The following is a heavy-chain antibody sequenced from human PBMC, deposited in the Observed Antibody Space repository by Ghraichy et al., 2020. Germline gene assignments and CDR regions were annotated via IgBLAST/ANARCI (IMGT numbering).Heavy chain of an antibody. CDR2: TYYRSKWYN. CDR3: ARDLSTPSLKLGNPNYYFDY. Sequence: SQTLSLTCAISGDSVSSNSAAWNWIRQSPSRGLEWLGRTYYRSKWYNDYAVSVKSRITINPDTSKNQFSLQLNSVTPEDTAVYYCARDLSTPSLKLGNPNYYFDYWGQGTLVTVSS. CDR1: GDSVSSNSAA. V-gene: IGHV6-1*01. J-gene: IGHJ4*02. D-gene: IGHD7-27*01.